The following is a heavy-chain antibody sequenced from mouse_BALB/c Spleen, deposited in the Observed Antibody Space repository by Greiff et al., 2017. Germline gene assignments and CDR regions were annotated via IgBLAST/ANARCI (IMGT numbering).Heavy chain of an antibody. D-gene: IGHD2-1*01. V-gene: IGHV2-9*02. Sequence: VQLVESGPRLVAPSQSLSITCTVSGFSLTSYGVHWVRQPPGKGLEWLGVIWAGGSTNYNSALMSRLSISKDNSKSQVFLKMNSLQTDDTAMYYCARDGDGNYGNWYFDVWGAGTTVTVSS. CDR1: GFSLTSYG. CDR3: ARDGDGNYGNWYFDV. CDR2: IWAGGST. J-gene: IGHJ1*01.